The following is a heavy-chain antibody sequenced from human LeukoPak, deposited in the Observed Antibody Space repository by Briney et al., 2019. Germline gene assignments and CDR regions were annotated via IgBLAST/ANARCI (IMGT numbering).Heavy chain of an antibody. CDR2: VYYSGRT. J-gene: IGHJ4*02. CDR1: GGSISSSSYY. V-gene: IGHV4-39*01. Sequence: SETLSLTCTVSGGSISSSSYYWDWNRQPPGKGLEWIGGVYYSGRTYYNPSLKSRVTISIDTSKNQFSLKLSSVTAADTAVYYCARQDYIWGSYRYFDYWGQGTLVSVSS. CDR3: ARQDYIWGSYRYFDY. D-gene: IGHD3-16*02.